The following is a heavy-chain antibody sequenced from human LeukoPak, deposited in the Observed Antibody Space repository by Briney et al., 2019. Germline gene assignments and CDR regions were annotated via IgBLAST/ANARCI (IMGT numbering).Heavy chain of an antibody. V-gene: IGHV3-48*01. CDR2: FGISGTI. CDR3: AGYGVYPY. CDR1: GFTVNTYD. Sequence: GGSLRLSCAASGFTVNTYDMHWVRQAPGEGPEWIAYFGISGTIYYADSVRGRFTISRDNAKNSLFMQMNSLRVDDTAIYYCAGYGVYPYWGQGTPVTVSS. D-gene: IGHD4-17*01. J-gene: IGHJ4*02.